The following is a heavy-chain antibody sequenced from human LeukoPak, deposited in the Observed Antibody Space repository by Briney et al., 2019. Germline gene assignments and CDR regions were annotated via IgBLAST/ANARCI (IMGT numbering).Heavy chain of an antibody. CDR3: ARDGQEGFDY. J-gene: IGHJ4*02. Sequence: AGGSLRLSCAASGLTFSSHWMHWVRQAPGKGLVWVSRITNDGSSTTYADSVKGRFTISRDNAKNSLYLQMNSLRAEDTAVYYCARDGQEGFDYWGQGTLVTVSS. CDR2: ITNDGSST. V-gene: IGHV3-74*01. CDR1: GLTFSSHW.